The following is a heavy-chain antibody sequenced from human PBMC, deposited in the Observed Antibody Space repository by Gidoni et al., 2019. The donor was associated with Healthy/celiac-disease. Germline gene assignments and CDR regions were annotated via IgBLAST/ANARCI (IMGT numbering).Heavy chain of an antibody. J-gene: IGHJ6*02. CDR3: AREDYYDSSGYPYYYYGMDV. Sequence: EVQLVESGGGLIQPGGSLRLSCAAYGFTVSTNYMSWIRQAPGKGLEWVSVIYSGGSTYYADSVKGRFTISRDNSKNTLYLQMNSLRAEDTAVYYCAREDYYDSSGYPYYYYGMDVWGQGTTVTVSS. D-gene: IGHD3-22*01. V-gene: IGHV3-53*01. CDR1: GFTVSTNY. CDR2: IYSGGST.